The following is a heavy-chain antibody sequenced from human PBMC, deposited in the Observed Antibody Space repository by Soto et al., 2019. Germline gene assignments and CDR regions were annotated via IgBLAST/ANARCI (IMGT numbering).Heavy chain of an antibody. V-gene: IGHV1-69*13. CDR2: IIPIFGTA. J-gene: IGHJ4*02. CDR1: GGTFSSYA. CDR3: ARVPQIAAAGAFDY. Sequence: ASVKVSCKASGGTFSSYAISWVRQAPGQGLEWMGGIIPIFGTANYAQKFQGRVTITADESTSTAYMELSSLRSEDTAVYYCARVPQIAAAGAFDYWGQGTLVTVSS. D-gene: IGHD6-13*01.